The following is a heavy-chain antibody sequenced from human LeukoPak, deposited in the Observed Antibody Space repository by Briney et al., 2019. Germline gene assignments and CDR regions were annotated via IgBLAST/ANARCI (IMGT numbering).Heavy chain of an antibody. D-gene: IGHD6-19*01. CDR3: ARDHGIAVAALDY. CDR2: TYYRSKWYN. CDR1: AARVSSNSDA. Sequence: SQTLSLTLAISAARVSSNSDAWNWIRQSPSRGLEWLGRTYYRSKWYNDYAVSVKSRITTNPDTSKNQFSLQLNSVTPEDTAVYYCARDHGIAVAALDYWGQGTLVTVSS. J-gene: IGHJ4*02. V-gene: IGHV6-1*01.